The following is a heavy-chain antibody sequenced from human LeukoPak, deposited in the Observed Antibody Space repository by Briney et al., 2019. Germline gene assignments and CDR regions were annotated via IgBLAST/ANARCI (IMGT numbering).Heavy chain of an antibody. J-gene: IGHJ4*02. V-gene: IGHV3-21*01. CDR2: ISSSSSYI. CDR3: ARAGIAVAGIDY. D-gene: IGHD6-19*01. CDR1: GFTFSSYS. Sequence: GGSLRLSCAASGFTFSSYSMNWVRQAPGRGLEWVSSISSSSSYIYYADSVKGRFTISRDNAKNSLYLQMNSLRAEDTAVYYCARAGIAVAGIDYWGQGTLVTVSS.